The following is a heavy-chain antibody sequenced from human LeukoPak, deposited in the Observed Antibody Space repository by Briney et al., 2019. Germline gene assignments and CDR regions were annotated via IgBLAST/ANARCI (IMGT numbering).Heavy chain of an antibody. J-gene: IGHJ6*02. CDR1: GFTFRDFG. D-gene: IGHD2/OR15-2a*01. V-gene: IGHV3-7*01. CDR3: ARGRFFYGWGIDV. Sequence: GGSLRLSCAASGFTFRDFGMNWVRQAPGKGLEWVAFIKGDETEKHYVDSLKGRFTISRDNAENSLSLQMNSLTVEDTAVYFCARGRFFYGWGIDVWGQGTTVIVSS. CDR2: IKGDETEK.